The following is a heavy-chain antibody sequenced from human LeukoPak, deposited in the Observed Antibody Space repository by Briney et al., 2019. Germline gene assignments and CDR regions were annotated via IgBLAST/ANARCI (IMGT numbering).Heavy chain of an antibody. CDR2: ISYDGSNK. CDR3: ARSPEGVRFLEWFMIDI. D-gene: IGHD3-3*01. CDR1: GFTFSSYG. Sequence: PGGSLRLSCAASGFTFSSYGMHWVRQALGKGLEWVAVISYDGSNKYYADSVKGRFTISRDNSKNTLYLQMNSLRAEDTAVYYCARSPEGVRFLEWFMIDIWGQGTMVTVSS. J-gene: IGHJ3*02. V-gene: IGHV3-30*03.